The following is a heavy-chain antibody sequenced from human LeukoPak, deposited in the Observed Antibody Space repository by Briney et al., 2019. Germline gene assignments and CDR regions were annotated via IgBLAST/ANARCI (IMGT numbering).Heavy chain of an antibody. CDR2: IKQDGSEK. CDR1: GFTFIGYW. J-gene: IGHJ4*02. D-gene: IGHD5-12*01. V-gene: IGHV3-7*01. Sequence: TGGSLRLSCAASGFTFIGYWMSWVRQAPGKGLEWVANIKQDGSEKYYVDSMEGRFIISRDNAKNSLYLQMNSLRAEDTAVYYCARARGGYDNDYWGQGTLVTVSS. CDR3: ARARGGYDNDY.